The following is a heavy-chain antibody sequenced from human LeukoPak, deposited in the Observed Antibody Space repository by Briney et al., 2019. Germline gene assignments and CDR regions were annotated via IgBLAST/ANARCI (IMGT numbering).Heavy chain of an antibody. J-gene: IGHJ4*02. V-gene: IGHV1-18*01. D-gene: IGHD3-10*01. CDR2: ISAYNGNT. CDR3: ARAVTMVRVYDY. CDR1: GYTFTSYG. Sequence: ASVKVSCKASGYTFTSYGISWVRQAPGQGPEWMGWISAYNGNTNYAQKLQGRVTMTTGTSTSTAYMELRSLRSDDTAVYYCARAVTMVRVYDYWGQGTLVTVSS.